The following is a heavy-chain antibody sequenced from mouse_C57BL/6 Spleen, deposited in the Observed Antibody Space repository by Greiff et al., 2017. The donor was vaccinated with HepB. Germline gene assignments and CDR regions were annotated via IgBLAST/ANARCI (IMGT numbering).Heavy chain of an antibody. Sequence: QVHVKQPGAELVMPGASVKLSCKASGYTFTSYWMHWVKQRPGQGLEWIGEIDPSDSYTNYNQKFKGKSTLTVDKSSSTAYMQLSSLTSEDSAVYYCARGIYGNPPYFDVWGTGTTVTVSS. CDR3: ARGIYGNPPYFDV. D-gene: IGHD2-1*01. J-gene: IGHJ1*03. CDR2: IDPSDSYT. V-gene: IGHV1-69*01. CDR1: GYTFTSYW.